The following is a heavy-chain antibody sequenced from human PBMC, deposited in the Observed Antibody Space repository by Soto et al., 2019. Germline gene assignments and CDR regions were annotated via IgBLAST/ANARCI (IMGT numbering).Heavy chain of an antibody. V-gene: IGHV4-4*02. CDR2: IYHSGST. Sequence: SETLSLTCAVSSGSFSSSNLWSWVRQPPGKGLEWMGEIYHSGSTNYNPSLKSRVTISVDKSKNQVSLQLSSVTAADTAVYYCARDYRSAGSSGLRGDYYNYMDVWGKETTVTFSS. CDR3: ARDYRSAGSSGLRGDYYNYMDV. J-gene: IGHJ6*03. CDR1: SGSFSSSNL. D-gene: IGHD6-13*01.